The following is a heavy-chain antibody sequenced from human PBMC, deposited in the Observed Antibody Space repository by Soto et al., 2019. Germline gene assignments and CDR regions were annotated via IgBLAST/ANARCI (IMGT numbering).Heavy chain of an antibody. CDR1: WGTCRDSC. Sequence: SDTNPVPRGVLWGTCRDSCGRRIRQHKGKGLEWIGEIHHSGSTNYNPSLKSRVTISVDTSKNQFSLKLSSVTAADTAVYYCARTIGRPKAFCSGGSCYVGDSNYGMDFWVQGTTVPVSS. V-gene: IGHV4-34*01. CDR2: IHHSGST. D-gene: IGHD2-15*01. CDR3: ARTIGRPKAFCSGGSCYVGDSNYGMDF. J-gene: IGHJ6*02.